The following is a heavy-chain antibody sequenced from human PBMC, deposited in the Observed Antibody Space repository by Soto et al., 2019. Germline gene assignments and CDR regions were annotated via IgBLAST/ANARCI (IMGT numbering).Heavy chain of an antibody. J-gene: IGHJ6*02. CDR1: GYSFTSYW. D-gene: IGHD3-22*01. V-gene: IGHV5-10-1*01. CDR2: IGPSDSYT. Sequence: GESLKISCKGSGYSFTSYWISWVRQMPGKGLEWMGRIGPSDSYTNYSPSFQGHVTISADKSISTAYLQWSSLKASDTAMYYCASPYYYDSSGYIYYGMDVWGQGTTVTVSS. CDR3: ASPYYYDSSGYIYYGMDV.